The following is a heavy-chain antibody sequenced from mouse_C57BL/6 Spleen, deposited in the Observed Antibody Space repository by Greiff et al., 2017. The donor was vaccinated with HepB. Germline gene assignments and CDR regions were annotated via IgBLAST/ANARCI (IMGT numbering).Heavy chain of an antibody. D-gene: IGHD2-3*01. CDR1: GYTFPSYW. CDR3: AREGDDGYYGLYYFDY. Sequence: VQLQQSGTELVKPGASVKLSCKASGYTFPSYWMHWVKQRPGQGLEWIGNINPSNGGTNYNEKFKSKATLTVDKSSSTAYMQLSSLTSEDSAVYDCAREGDDGYYGLYYFDYWGQGTTLTVSS. J-gene: IGHJ2*01. CDR2: INPSNGGT. V-gene: IGHV1-53*01.